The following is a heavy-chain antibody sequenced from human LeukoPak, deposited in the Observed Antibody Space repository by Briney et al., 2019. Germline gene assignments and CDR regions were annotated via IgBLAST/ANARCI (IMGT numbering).Heavy chain of an antibody. Sequence: GGSLRLSCAASGFTFSSYSMNWVRQAPGMGLEWVSSISSSSSYIYYADSVKGRFTISRDNAKNSLYLQMSFLRAEDTAVYYCARRDAYTLDYWGQGTLVTVSS. V-gene: IGHV3-21*01. J-gene: IGHJ4*02. CDR3: ARRDAYTLDY. CDR1: GFTFSSYS. CDR2: ISSSSSYI. D-gene: IGHD5-24*01.